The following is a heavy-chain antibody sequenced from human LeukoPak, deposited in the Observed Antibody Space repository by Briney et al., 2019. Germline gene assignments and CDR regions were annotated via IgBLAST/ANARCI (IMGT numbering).Heavy chain of an antibody. CDR2: IDHSGST. Sequence: PSETLSLTCAVYSGSFSGYYWSWIRQPPGKGLEWIGEIDHSGSTNYNSPLKSRVTMSVDTSENQFSLKMNSVTAADTAVYFCARVGDGHNRPPDYWGQGTLVTVSS. CDR3: ARVGDGHNRPPDY. V-gene: IGHV4-34*01. J-gene: IGHJ4*02. D-gene: IGHD5-24*01. CDR1: SGSFSGYY.